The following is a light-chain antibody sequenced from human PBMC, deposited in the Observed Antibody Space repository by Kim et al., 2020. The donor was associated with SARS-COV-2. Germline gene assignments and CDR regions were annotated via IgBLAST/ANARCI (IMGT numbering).Light chain of an antibody. J-gene: IGKJ2*03. CDR1: QDISVW. CDR3: QHYNTPPYS. Sequence: DIHMTQSPSTLSASVGDRVTITCRASQDISVWLAWYQQRSGNAPELLIYKATILHRGVPSRFSARGSGTEFTLTISSLQPDDSVTYYCQHYNTPPYSFGQGTKLEI. CDR2: KAT. V-gene: IGKV1-5*03.